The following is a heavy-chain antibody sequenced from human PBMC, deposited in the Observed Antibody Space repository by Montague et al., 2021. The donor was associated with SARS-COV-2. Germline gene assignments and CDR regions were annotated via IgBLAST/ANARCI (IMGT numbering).Heavy chain of an antibody. CDR2: IYYSGSVTT. V-gene: IGHV4-59*13. CDR1: GGSITNYY. D-gene: IGHD2-21*01. CDR3: ARRGGGEVFARFMYWYFDV. Sequence: SETLSLTCSVSGGSITNYYWGWVRQSPGKGLEWIGYIYYSGSVTTXYKPSLKSRVSISVDTSENQFSLKLTSVTAADTAVYYCARRGGGEVFARFMYWYFDVWSRGSLVTVSS. J-gene: IGHJ2*01.